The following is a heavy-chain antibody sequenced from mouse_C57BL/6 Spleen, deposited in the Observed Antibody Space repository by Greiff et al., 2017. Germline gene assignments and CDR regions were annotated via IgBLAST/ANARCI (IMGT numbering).Heavy chain of an antibody. V-gene: IGHV1-82*01. Sequence: QVQLKQSGPELVKPGASVKISCKASGYAFSSSWMNWVKQRPGKGLEWIGRIYPGDGDTNYNGKFKGKATLTADKSSSTAYMQLSSLTSEDSAVYFCARGPIYGSPDYWGQGTTLTVSS. CDR2: IYPGDGDT. CDR3: ARGPIYGSPDY. D-gene: IGHD1-1*01. J-gene: IGHJ2*01. CDR1: GYAFSSSW.